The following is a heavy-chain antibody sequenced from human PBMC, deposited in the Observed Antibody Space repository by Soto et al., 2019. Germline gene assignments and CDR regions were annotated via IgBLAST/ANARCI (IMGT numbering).Heavy chain of an antibody. J-gene: IGHJ6*02. CDR1: GFTFSSYG. CDR2: IWYDGSNK. V-gene: IGHV3-33*01. CDR3: ARDRVATRGPYYDYGMDV. Sequence: QVQLVESGGGVVQPGRSLRLSCAASGFTFSSYGMHWVRQAPGKGLEWVAVIWYDGSNKYYADSVKGRFTISRDNSKNPLYLQMNSLRAEDTAVYSCARDRVATRGPYYDYGMDVWGQGTTVTVSS. D-gene: IGHD5-12*01.